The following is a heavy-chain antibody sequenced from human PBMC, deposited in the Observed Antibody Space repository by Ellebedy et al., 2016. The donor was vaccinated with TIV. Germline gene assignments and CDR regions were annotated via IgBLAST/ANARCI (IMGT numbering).Heavy chain of an antibody. CDR2: IKEDGTEK. V-gene: IGHV3-7*01. Sequence: GESLKISCAASGFTFSGYWMSWVRQAPGKGLEWVANIKEDGTEKHYVDSVKGRFTISRDNAKNSLYLQMSSLRAEDTALYYCASAARGSGAYESFWGQGTLVTVSS. J-gene: IGHJ4*02. CDR3: ASAARGSGAYESF. CDR1: GFTFSGYW. D-gene: IGHD5-12*01.